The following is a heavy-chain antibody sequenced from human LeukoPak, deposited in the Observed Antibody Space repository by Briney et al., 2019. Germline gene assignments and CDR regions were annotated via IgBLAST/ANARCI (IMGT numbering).Heavy chain of an antibody. D-gene: IGHD4-17*01. J-gene: IGHJ3*02. V-gene: IGHV4-30-4*08. CDR2: IYYSGST. Sequence: SQTLSLTCTVSGGSISNGDYYWSWIRQPPGKGLEWIGYIYYSGSTYYNPSLKSRVTISVDTSKNQFSRKLSSVTAADTAVYYCATYDYGDYGGSDAFDIWGQGTMVTVSS. CDR1: GGSISNGDYY. CDR3: ATYDYGDYGGSDAFDI.